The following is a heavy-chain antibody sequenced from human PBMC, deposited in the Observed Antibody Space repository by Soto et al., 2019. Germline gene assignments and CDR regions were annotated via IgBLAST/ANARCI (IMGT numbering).Heavy chain of an antibody. CDR1: GGLFSSFA. CDR2: IIPVFGTT. D-gene: IGHD3-16*01. CDR3: ARGGGPYVWFNEF. J-gene: IGHJ4*02. Sequence: GASVKVSCKDSGGLFSSFAISWVRQAPGQGLEWMGGIIPVFGTTNYAQKFQGRVTITADEAMNTAYMEVSSLTSDDTAMYYCARGGGPYVWFNEFWGQGTQGTVSS. V-gene: IGHV1-69*13.